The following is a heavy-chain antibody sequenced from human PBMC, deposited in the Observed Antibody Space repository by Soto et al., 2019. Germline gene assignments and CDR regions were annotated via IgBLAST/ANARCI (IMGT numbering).Heavy chain of an antibody. CDR1: GGTFSSYA. CDR2: IIPIFGTA. CDR3: ARDRAYGWAVGSSGYSSHGDWFDP. D-gene: IGHD3-22*01. J-gene: IGHJ5*02. V-gene: IGHV1-69*12. Sequence: QVQLVQSGAEVKKPGSSVKVSCKASGGTFSSYAISWVRQAPGQGLEWMGGIIPIFGTANYAQKFQGRVTITADESTSTAYMELSRLRSEDTAVYYCARDRAYGWAVGSSGYSSHGDWFDPWGQGTLVTVSS.